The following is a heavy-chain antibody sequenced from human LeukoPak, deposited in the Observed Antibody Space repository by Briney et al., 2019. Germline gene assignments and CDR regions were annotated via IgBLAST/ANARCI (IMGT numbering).Heavy chain of an antibody. V-gene: IGHV3-23*01. CDR3: AKDPRAHYYDSSGYFEY. D-gene: IGHD3-22*01. J-gene: IGHJ4*02. CDR2: ISGSGGST. CDR1: GFTFSSYA. Sequence: GGSPRLSCAASGFTFSSYAMSWVRQAPGKGLEWVSAISGSGGSTYYADSVKGRFTIFRDNSKNTLYLQMNSLRAEDTAVYYCAKDPRAHYYDSSGYFEYWGQGTLVTVSS.